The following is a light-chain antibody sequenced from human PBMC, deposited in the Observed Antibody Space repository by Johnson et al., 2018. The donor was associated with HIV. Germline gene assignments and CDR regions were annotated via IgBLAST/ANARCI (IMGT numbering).Light chain of an antibody. CDR1: SSNIGNNY. J-gene: IGLJ1*01. V-gene: IGLV1-51*01. CDR2: DNK. CDR3: GTWDSSLSVYV. Sequence: QSVLTQPPSVSAAPGQKVTISCSGSSSNIGNNYVSWYKHLPGTAPKVLIYDNKKRPSGISDRFSGSKSGTSVTLVITGLQTGDEADYYCGTWDSSLSVYVFGTGTKVTVL.